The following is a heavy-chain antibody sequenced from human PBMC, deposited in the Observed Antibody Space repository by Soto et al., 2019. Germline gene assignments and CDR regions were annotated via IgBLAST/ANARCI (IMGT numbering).Heavy chain of an antibody. CDR1: GYNFAIYG. V-gene: IGHV1-18*01. CDR3: AKKQNRNGSAGGDY. Sequence: PSVKVSCKTSGYNFAIYGISWVRQAPGQGLEWMGWITTYSGNTNYAQKFRGRVTMTADTSTSTVYMELRRLRFDDTAVYYCAKKQNRNGSAGGDYWGQGTLVTVSS. J-gene: IGHJ4*02. D-gene: IGHD3-10*01. CDR2: ITTYSGNT.